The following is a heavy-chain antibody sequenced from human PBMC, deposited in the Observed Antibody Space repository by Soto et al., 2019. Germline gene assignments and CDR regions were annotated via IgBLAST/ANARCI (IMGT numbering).Heavy chain of an antibody. Sequence: SDTQSLTTAVYGVSFGYYYWSLLRPSQGKGLEWIGEINHSGSTNYNPSLKSRVAMSVDTSKNQFSLKLSSVTAADTAVYYCASSIFGVVLSYYYYYMDVWAEGTTVKVSS. J-gene: IGHJ6*03. D-gene: IGHD3-3*01. CDR3: ASSIFGVVLSYYYYYMDV. V-gene: IGHV4-34*01. CDR1: GVSFGYYY. CDR2: INHSGST.